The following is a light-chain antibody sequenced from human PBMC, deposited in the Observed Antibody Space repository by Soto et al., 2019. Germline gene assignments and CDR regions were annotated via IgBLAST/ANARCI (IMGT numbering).Light chain of an antibody. Sequence: DIQMTHSPSSLSAAVGDGVAITGRASQNINKYLNWYQQKPGKGPKLLIYSTSRLQSGVPSRFSGSGSGTDFALTINSLQPEDFATYYCQQSYTTPRLSFGGGTKVDIK. J-gene: IGKJ4*01. CDR2: STS. V-gene: IGKV1-39*01. CDR3: QQSYTTPRLS. CDR1: QNINKY.